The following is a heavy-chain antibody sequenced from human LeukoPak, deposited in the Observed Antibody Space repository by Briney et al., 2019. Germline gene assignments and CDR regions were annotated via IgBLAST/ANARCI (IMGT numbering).Heavy chain of an antibody. V-gene: IGHV3-30*18. CDR3: AKDTSWYNWNDRVGYYFDY. J-gene: IGHJ4*02. Sequence: GRSLRLSCAASGFTFSSYGMHWDRQAPGKGLEWVAVISYDGSNKYYADSVKGRFTISRDNSKNTLYLQMNSLRAEDTAVYYCAKDTSWYNWNDRVGYYFDYWGQGTLVTVSS. CDR2: ISYDGSNK. D-gene: IGHD1-1*01. CDR1: GFTFSSYG.